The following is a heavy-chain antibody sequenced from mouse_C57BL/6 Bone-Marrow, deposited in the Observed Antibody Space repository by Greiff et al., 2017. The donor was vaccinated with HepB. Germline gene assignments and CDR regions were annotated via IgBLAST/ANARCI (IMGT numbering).Heavy chain of an antibody. V-gene: IGHV5-9-1*02. D-gene: IGHD1-1*01. J-gene: IGHJ4*01. CDR1: GFTFSSYA. CDR2: ISSGGDYI. CDR3: TREGYYYGSSYAMDY. Sequence: EVHLVESGEGLVKPGGSLKLSCAASGFTFSSYAMSWVRQTPEKRLEWVAYISSGGDYIYYADTVKGRFTISRDNARNTLYLQMSSLKSEDTAMYYCTREGYYYGSSYAMDYWGQGTSVTVSS.